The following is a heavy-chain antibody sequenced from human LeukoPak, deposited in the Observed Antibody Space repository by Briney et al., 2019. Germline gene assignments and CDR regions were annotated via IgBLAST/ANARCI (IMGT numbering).Heavy chain of an antibody. J-gene: IGHJ4*02. D-gene: IGHD6-13*01. Sequence: GGSLRLSCAASGFTFSSYSMNWVRQAPGKGLEWVSSISSSSSYIYYADSVKGRFTISRDNAKNSLYLQMNSLRAEDTAVYYCARDASIAAAGDCFDYWGQGTLVTVSS. V-gene: IGHV3-21*01. CDR1: GFTFSSYS. CDR2: ISSSSSYI. CDR3: ARDASIAAAGDCFDY.